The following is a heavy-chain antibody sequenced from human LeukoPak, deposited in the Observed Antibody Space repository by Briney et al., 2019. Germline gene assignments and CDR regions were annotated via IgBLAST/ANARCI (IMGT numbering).Heavy chain of an antibody. V-gene: IGHV3-23*01. CDR2: ISGSGGTT. Sequence: GGSLRLSCAASGFAFSSYGMSWVRQAPGKGLEWVSAISGSGGTTYYADSVKGRFTVSRDNSKNTLYLQVNSLRAEDTAMYYCAKTHYYGPGSPFAFDIWGQGTMVTVSS. J-gene: IGHJ3*02. CDR3: AKTHYYGPGSPFAFDI. CDR1: GFAFSSYG. D-gene: IGHD3-10*01.